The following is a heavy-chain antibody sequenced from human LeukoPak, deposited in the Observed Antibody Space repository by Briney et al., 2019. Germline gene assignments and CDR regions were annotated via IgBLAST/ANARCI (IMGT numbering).Heavy chain of an antibody. V-gene: IGHV1-18*01. CDR2: ISAYNGNT. CDR3: ARGYYYDSSGYRDYYDYGMDV. D-gene: IGHD3-22*01. Sequence: ASVKVSCKASGYTFTSYGISWVRQAPGQGLEWMGWISAYNGNTNYAQKLQGRVTMTTDTSTSTAYMELRSLRSDDTAVYYCARGYYYDSSGYRDYYDYGMDVWGQGTTVTVSS. CDR1: GYTFTSYG. J-gene: IGHJ6*02.